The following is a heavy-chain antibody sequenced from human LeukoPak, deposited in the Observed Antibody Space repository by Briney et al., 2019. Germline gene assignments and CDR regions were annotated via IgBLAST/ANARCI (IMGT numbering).Heavy chain of an antibody. V-gene: IGHV3-74*01. CDR1: GFTFSSYW. D-gene: IGHD1-26*01. CDR3: ASSPRGVGAPFDY. J-gene: IGHJ4*02. Sequence: PGGSLRLSCAASGFTFSSYWMHWVRQAPGKGLVWVSRINSDGSSTSYADSVQGRFTISRDNAKNTLYLQMNSLRAEDTAVYYCASSPRGVGAPFDYWGKGTLVTVSS. CDR2: INSDGSST.